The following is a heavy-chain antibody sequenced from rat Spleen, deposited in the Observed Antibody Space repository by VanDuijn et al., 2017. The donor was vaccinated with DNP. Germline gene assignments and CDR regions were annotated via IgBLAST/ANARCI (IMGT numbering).Heavy chain of an antibody. CDR3: TSPVPSGHYVMDA. D-gene: IGHD4-3*01. CDR2: ISYDGVHA. V-gene: IGHV5-20*01. J-gene: IGHJ4*01. Sequence: EVQLVESGGGLVQPGRSLKLSCAASGFTFSDYYMAWVRQAPTKGLEGVASISYDGVHAYYRGSVKGRFTISRDNAKNSLYLQMVSLRSEYTATYYCTSPVPSGHYVMDAWGQGTSVTVSS. CDR1: GFTFSDYY.